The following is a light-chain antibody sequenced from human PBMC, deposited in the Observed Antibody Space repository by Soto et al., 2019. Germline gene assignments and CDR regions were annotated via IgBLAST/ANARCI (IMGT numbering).Light chain of an antibody. Sequence: EVVLTQSAGTLSLYPGERVTLSCRASQSVSSSYLAWYQQKPGQAPRLLIYGASSRATGIPDRFSGSGSGTDFTLTISRLEPEDFAVYYCHLRRTFGQGTKVDIK. CDR1: QSVSSSY. CDR2: GAS. V-gene: IGKV3-20*01. CDR3: HLRRT. J-gene: IGKJ1*01.